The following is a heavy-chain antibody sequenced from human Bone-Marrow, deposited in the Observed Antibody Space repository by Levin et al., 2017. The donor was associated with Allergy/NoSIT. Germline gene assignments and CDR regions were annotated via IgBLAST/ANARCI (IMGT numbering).Heavy chain of an antibody. Sequence: SCAASGFTFSHYWMHWVRQAPGKGLVWVSRIHSDGSATTYADSVKGRFTISRDNAENTVYLQMNSLRDDDTAVYYCARGGVGSFDQWGQGTLVTVSS. CDR2: IHSDGSAT. V-gene: IGHV3-74*01. CDR1: GFTFSHYW. D-gene: IGHD3-10*01. J-gene: IGHJ4*02. CDR3: ARGGVGSFDQ.